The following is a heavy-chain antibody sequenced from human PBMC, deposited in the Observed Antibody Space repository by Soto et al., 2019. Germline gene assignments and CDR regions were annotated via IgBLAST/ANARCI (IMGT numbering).Heavy chain of an antibody. CDR1: GYTFTSYV. Sequence: ASVKVSCKASGYTFTSYVISWVRQAPGQGLEWMGWISAYNGNTNYAQKLQGRVTMTTDTSTSTAYMELRSLRSDDTAVYYCARAGYCSSTSCPGDYWGRGTLVTVSS. CDR2: ISAYNGNT. J-gene: IGHJ4*02. D-gene: IGHD2-2*01. CDR3: ARAGYCSSTSCPGDY. V-gene: IGHV1-18*01.